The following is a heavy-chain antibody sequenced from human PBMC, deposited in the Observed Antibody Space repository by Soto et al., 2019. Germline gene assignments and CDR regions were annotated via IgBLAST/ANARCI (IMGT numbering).Heavy chain of an antibody. V-gene: IGHV4-34*01. CDR1: GGSFSGYY. J-gene: IGHJ5*02. CDR3: ARVPGVAARPLWFDP. Sequence: SETLSLTCAVYGGSFSGYYWSWIRQPPGKGLEWIGEINHSGSTNYNPSLKSRVTISVDTSKNQFSLKLSSVTAADTAVYYCARVPGVAARPLWFDPWGQGTLVTVSS. CDR2: INHSGST. D-gene: IGHD6-6*01.